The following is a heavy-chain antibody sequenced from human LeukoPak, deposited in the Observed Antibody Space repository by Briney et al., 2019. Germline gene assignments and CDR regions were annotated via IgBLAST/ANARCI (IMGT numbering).Heavy chain of an antibody. CDR1: GGTFSSHA. CDR2: IIPIFGTA. J-gene: IGHJ4*02. Sequence: GASVKVSCKASGGTFSSHAISWVRQAPGQGLEWMGGIIPIFGTANYAQKFQGRVTITADESTSTAYMELSSLRSEDTAVYYCARGPPNWGYDYWGPGTLVTVSS. CDR3: ARGPPNWGYDY. D-gene: IGHD7-27*01. V-gene: IGHV1-69*13.